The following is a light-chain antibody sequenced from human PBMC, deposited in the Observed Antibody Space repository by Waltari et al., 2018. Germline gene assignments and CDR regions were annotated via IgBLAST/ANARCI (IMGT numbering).Light chain of an antibody. Sequence: DIVMTQSPDSLAVSLGERATINCKSSTSVLYSSNNRNYLAWYQQKPGQPPKLLIYWASTRESGVPDRFSGSGSGTDFTLTISSLQAEDVAVYYCQQYYSTPRTFGQGTKVEI. J-gene: IGKJ1*01. V-gene: IGKV4-1*01. CDR1: TSVLYSSNNRNY. CDR2: WAS. CDR3: QQYYSTPRT.